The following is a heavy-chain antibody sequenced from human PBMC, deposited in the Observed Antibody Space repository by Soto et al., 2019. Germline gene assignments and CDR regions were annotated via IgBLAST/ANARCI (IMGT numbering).Heavy chain of an antibody. CDR2: IYYSGST. V-gene: IGHV4-59*01. CDR3: ARDRGYYDSSGYRVGYFDY. J-gene: IGHJ4*02. CDR1: GGSISSYY. D-gene: IGHD3-22*01. Sequence: SETLSLTCTVSGGSISSYYWSWIRQPXGKGLEWIGYIYYSGSTNYNPSLKSRVTISVDTSKNQFSLKLSSVTAADTAVYYCARDRGYYDSSGYRVGYFDYWGQGTLVTVSS.